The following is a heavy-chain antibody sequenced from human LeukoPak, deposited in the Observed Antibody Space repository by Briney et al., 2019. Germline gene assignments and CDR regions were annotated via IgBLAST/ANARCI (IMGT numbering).Heavy chain of an antibody. Sequence: PGGSLRLPSAASGFTFSRHSMNWVRQAPGKGLEWVSPISSGGSYIYYGDSVKGRFTISRDNAKNSLYLQMNSLRAEDTAVYYCAKCSGGSCYQSDDFWGHGTLVTVSS. V-gene: IGHV3-21*01. CDR1: GFTFSRHS. J-gene: IGHJ4*03. D-gene: IGHD2-15*01. CDR3: AKCSGGSCYQSDDF. CDR2: ISSGGSYI.